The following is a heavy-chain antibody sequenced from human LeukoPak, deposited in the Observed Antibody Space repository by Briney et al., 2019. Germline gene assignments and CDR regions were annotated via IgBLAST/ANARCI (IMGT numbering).Heavy chain of an antibody. CDR2: IYYSGST. D-gene: IGHD3-9*01. CDR3: GSYDILTGFDY. J-gene: IGHJ4*02. CDR1: GGSISSGGYY. Sequence: PSETLSLTCTVSGGSISSGGYYWSWIRQHPGKGLEWIGYIYYSGSTYYNPSLKSRVTISVDTSKNQFSLKLSSVTAADTAVYYCGSYDILTGFDYWGQGTLVTVSS. V-gene: IGHV4-31*03.